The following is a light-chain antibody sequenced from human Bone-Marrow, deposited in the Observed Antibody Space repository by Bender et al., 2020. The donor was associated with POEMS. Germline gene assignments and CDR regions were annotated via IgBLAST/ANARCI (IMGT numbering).Light chain of an antibody. Sequence: QSALTQPASVSGSPGQSITISCTGTNNDVGSYNLVSWYQQHPGKASKLIIYEGNKRPSGVSNRFSGSKSGSTASLTISGLQAEDEADYYCCLYAGSSTLVFGGGTKLTVL. CDR2: EGN. CDR1: NNDVGSYNL. CDR3: CLYAGSSTLV. V-gene: IGLV2-23*01. J-gene: IGLJ2*01.